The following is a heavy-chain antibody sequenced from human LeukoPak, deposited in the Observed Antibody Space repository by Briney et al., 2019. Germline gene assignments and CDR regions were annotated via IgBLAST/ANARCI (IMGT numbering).Heavy chain of an antibody. V-gene: IGHV3-30*18. CDR1: GFTFSSYG. CDR3: AKSIYSSTSCHDF. D-gene: IGHD2-2*01. Sequence: GGSLRLSCAASGFTFSSYGMHWVRQAPGKGLEWVAVISSDGGNKYYADSVKGRFTISRDNSKNTLSLQMNSLRAEDTAVYYCAKSIYSSTSCHDFWGQGTLVTVSS. J-gene: IGHJ4*02. CDR2: ISSDGGNK.